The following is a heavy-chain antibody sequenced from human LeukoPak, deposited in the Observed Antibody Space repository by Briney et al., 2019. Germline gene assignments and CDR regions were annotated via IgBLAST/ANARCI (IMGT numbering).Heavy chain of an antibody. CDR2: INSDGTDR. Sequence: GGSLRLSCAASGFTFSAYYMHWVRHAPGKGRLWVSHINSDGTDRTYADSVKGRFTISRDNAKNTLYLQMNSVRAEDTALYYCARAGYSGTYYPFDYWGQGILVTVSS. CDR1: GFTFSAYY. CDR3: ARAGYSGTYYPFDY. D-gene: IGHD1-26*01. V-gene: IGHV3-74*03. J-gene: IGHJ4*02.